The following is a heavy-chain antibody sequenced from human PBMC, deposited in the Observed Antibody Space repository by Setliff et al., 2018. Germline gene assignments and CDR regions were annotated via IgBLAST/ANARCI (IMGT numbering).Heavy chain of an antibody. CDR2: INHSGST. CDR1: GGSISSSNW. Sequence: SETLSLTCAVSGGSISSSNWWSWVRQPPGKGLEWIGEINHSGSTNYNPSLKSRVTISVDTSKNQFSLKRSSVTAADTAVYYCARGGRISYRPSTSWYILDYWGQGTLVTVS. J-gene: IGHJ4*02. CDR3: ARGGRISYRPSTSWYILDY. D-gene: IGHD6-13*01. V-gene: IGHV4-4*02.